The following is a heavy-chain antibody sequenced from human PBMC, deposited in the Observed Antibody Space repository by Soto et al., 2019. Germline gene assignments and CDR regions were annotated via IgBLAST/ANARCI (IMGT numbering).Heavy chain of an antibody. D-gene: IGHD1-26*01. CDR1: GGSISSYY. Sequence: PSETLSLTCTVSGGSISSYYWSWIRQPAGKGLEWIGRIYTSGSTNYNPSLKSRVTMSVDTSKNQFSLKLSSVTAADTAVYYCARSPENYSGSYFPKNVAFDIWGQGTMVTVSS. CDR3: ARSPENYSGSYFPKNVAFDI. V-gene: IGHV4-4*07. J-gene: IGHJ3*02. CDR2: IYTSGST.